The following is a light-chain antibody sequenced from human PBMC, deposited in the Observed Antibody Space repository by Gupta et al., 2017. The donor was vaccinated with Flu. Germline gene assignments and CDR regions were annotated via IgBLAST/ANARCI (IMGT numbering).Light chain of an antibody. CDR2: EGS. J-gene: IGLJ1*01. V-gene: IGLV2-23*01. CDR3: CSYAGSNTPYV. CDR1: SSDVGSYDL. Sequence: QSALTQPASVSGSPGQSITISCTGTSSDVGSYDLVSWYQQHPGKAPKLMIYEGSKRPSGVSNRFSGSQSGYTASLTISGLQADDEGDYYCCSYAGSNTPYVFGTGTKVTVL.